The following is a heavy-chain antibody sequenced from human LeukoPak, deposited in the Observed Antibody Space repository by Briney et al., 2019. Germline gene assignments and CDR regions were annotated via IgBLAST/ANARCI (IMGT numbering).Heavy chain of an antibody. Sequence: SETLSLTCTVSGGSISSGGYYWSWIRQHPGKGLEWNGYIYYSGSTYYNPSLKSRVTISVDTSKNQFSLKLSSVTAADTAVYYCARAYGDYGRPDYWGQGTLVTVSS. D-gene: IGHD4-17*01. CDR1: GGSISSGGYY. CDR2: IYYSGST. J-gene: IGHJ4*02. V-gene: IGHV4-31*03. CDR3: ARAYGDYGRPDY.